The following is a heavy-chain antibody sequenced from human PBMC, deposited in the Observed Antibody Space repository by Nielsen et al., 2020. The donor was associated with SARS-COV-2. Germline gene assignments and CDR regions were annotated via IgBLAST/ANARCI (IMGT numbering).Heavy chain of an antibody. J-gene: IGHJ6*02. CDR3: ATVYMDV. Sequence: ASVKVSCKASGYTFTSYGISWVRQAPGKGLEWMGGFDPEDGETIYAQKFQGRVTMTEDTSTDTAYMELSSLRSEDTAVYYCATVYMDVWDQGTTVTVSS. V-gene: IGHV1-24*01. CDR2: FDPEDGET. CDR1: GYTFTSYG.